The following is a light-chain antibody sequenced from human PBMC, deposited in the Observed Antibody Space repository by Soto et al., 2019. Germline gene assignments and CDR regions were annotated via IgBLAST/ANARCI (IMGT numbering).Light chain of an antibody. CDR3: CSYAGSSTSYV. Sequence: QPVLTQPASVSGSPGQSITISCTGTSSDVGSYNLVSWYQQHPGKAPKLMIYEVSKRPSGVSNRFSGSKSGNTASLTISGLQAEDEADYYCCSYAGSSTSYVFGTGTKLTVL. J-gene: IGLJ1*01. CDR1: SSDVGSYNL. V-gene: IGLV2-23*02. CDR2: EVS.